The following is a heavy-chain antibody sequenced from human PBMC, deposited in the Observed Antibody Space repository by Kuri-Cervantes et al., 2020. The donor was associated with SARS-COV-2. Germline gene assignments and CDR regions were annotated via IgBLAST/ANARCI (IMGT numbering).Heavy chain of an antibody. CDR3: GRVSWLQLWHRYSDS. V-gene: IGHV4-4*07. J-gene: IGHJ4*02. D-gene: IGHD5-24*01. CDR1: GDYISSYY. CDR2: IFISGST. Sequence: SETLSLTCNVSGDYISSYYWSWIRQPAGKGLEWIGRIFISGSTNYNPSLKSRVTISIDTSKNQVSLRLTSATAADTAVYYCGRVSWLQLWHRYSDSWGQGTLVTVSS.